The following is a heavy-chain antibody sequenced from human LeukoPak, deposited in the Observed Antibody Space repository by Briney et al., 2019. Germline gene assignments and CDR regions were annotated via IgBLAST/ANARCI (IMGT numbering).Heavy chain of an antibody. CDR2: ISAYNGNT. J-gene: IGHJ4*02. CDR1: GYTLTSYG. Sequence: GASVKVSCKASGYTLTSYGISWVRQAPGQGLEWMGWISAYNGNTNYAQKLQGRVTMTTDTSTSTAYMELRSLRSDDTAVYYCARDVSWGYYDSSGYPFDYWGQGTLVTVSS. V-gene: IGHV1-18*01. D-gene: IGHD3-22*01. CDR3: ARDVSWGYYDSSGYPFDY.